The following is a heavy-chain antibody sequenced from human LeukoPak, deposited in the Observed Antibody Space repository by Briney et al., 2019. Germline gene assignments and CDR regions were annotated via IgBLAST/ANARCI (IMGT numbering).Heavy chain of an antibody. J-gene: IGHJ5*02. V-gene: IGHV3-30*18. D-gene: IGHD6-19*01. CDR1: GFTFSSYG. CDR2: ISYDGSNK. CDR3: AKDRSSGWFLNWFDP. Sequence: PGRSLRLSCAASGFTFSSYGMHWVRQAPGKGLEWVAVISYDGSNKYYADSVKDRFTTSRDNSKNTLYLQMNSLRVEDTAVYYCAKDRSSGWFLNWFDPWGQGTPVTVSS.